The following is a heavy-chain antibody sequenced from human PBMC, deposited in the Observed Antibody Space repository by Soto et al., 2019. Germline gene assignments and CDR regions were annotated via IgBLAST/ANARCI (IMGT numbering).Heavy chain of an antibody. Sequence: EVLLLESGGGLIQRGGALRLSCAAPGFTFKNYAMTWGRQAPGKGLEWGAALGGGGSGPFYADSVRGRFTVSRDNSAHALFLQMTSLRPEDTAVYYCARDQSEVYSSAFNSPLEAWGQGTLVAVSS. J-gene: IGHJ5*02. CDR2: LGGGGSGP. D-gene: IGHD3-22*01. CDR3: ARDQSEVYSSAFNSPLEA. V-gene: IGHV3-23*01. CDR1: GFTFKNYA.